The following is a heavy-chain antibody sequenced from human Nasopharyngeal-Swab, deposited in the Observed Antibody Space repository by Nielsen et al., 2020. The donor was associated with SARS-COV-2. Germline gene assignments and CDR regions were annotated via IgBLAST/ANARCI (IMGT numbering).Heavy chain of an antibody. J-gene: IGHJ6*02. D-gene: IGHD5-24*01. Sequence: WIRQPPGKALEWLAHIFSNDEKSYSTSLKSRLTISEDTSKSQVVLTMTNMDPADTATYYCARKMYYFHAMDVWGQGTTVTVSS. CDR2: IFSNDEK. CDR3: ARKMYYFHAMDV. V-gene: IGHV2-26*01.